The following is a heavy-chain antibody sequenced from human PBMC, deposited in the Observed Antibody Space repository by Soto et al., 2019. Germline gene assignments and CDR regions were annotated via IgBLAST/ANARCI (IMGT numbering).Heavy chain of an antibody. CDR3: ARSNYYDSSGGVGGDFDY. D-gene: IGHD3-22*01. CDR1: GYTFTSYY. V-gene: IGHV1-46*03. Sequence: QVQLVQSGAEVKKPGASVKVSCKASGYTFTSYYMHWVRQAPGQGLEWMGIINPSGGSTSYAQKFQSRVTMTRDTSTSTVYIELSSLRYEDTAVYYCARSNYYDSSGGVGGDFDYWGQGTLVTVSS. CDR2: INPSGGST. J-gene: IGHJ4*02.